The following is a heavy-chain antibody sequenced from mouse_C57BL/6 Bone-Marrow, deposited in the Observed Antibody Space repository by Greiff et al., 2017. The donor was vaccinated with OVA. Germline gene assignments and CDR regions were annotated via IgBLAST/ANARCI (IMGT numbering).Heavy chain of an antibody. D-gene: IGHD1-1*01. CDR2: IDPNSGGT. CDR3: ARGGDTTVVDY. CDR1: GYTFTSYW. V-gene: IGHV1-72*01. Sequence: VQLQQSGAELVKPGASVKLSCKASGYTFTSYWMHWVKQRPGRGLERIGRIDPNSGGTKYNEKFKSKATLTVDKPSSTAYMQLSSLTSEDSAVYYCARGGDTTVVDYWGQGTTLTVSS. J-gene: IGHJ2*01.